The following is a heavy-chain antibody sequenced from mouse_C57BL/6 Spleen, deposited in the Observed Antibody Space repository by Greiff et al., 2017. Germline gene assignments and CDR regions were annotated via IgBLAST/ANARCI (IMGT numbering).Heavy chain of an antibody. V-gene: IGHV10-1*01. J-gene: IGHJ3*01. CDR3: VVTTVVAPFAY. CDR2: IRSKSNNYAT. Sequence: VQLVESGGGLVQPKGSLKLSCAASGFSFNTYAMNWVRQAPGKGLEWVARIRSKSNNYATYYADSVKDRFTISRDDSESMLYLQMNNLKTEDTAMYYCVVTTVVAPFAYWGQGTLVTVSA. D-gene: IGHD1-1*01. CDR1: GFSFNTYA.